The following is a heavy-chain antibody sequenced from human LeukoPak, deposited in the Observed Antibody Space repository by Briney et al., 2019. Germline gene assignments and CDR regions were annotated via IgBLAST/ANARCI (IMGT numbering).Heavy chain of an antibody. Sequence: GGSLRLSCAASGFTFSSYEMNWVRQAPGKGLEWVSYISSSGSIIYYADSVKGRFTISRDNAKNSLYLQMNSLRAKDTAVYYCARVLYYYDSSGYYLGGFDYWGQGTLVTVSS. CDR1: GFTFSSYE. J-gene: IGHJ4*02. CDR3: ARVLYYYDSSGYYLGGFDY. CDR2: ISSSGSII. D-gene: IGHD3-22*01. V-gene: IGHV3-48*03.